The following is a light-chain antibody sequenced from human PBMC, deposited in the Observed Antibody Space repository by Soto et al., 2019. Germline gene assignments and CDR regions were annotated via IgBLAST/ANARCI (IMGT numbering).Light chain of an antibody. CDR2: VAS. CDR1: QSIGGY. J-gene: IGKJ1*01. V-gene: IGKV1-39*01. Sequence: DIQMTQSPSSLSASVGDRVTITCRASQSIGGYINWYQHKPGKTPNLLIYVASNLQSGVPSRFSGSGSGTDFTLTISSLQPEDFATYYCQQSYSTPWTFGQGAKVEIQ. CDR3: QQSYSTPWT.